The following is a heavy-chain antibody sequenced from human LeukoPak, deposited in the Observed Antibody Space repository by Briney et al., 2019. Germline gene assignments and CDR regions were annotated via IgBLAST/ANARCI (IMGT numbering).Heavy chain of an antibody. Sequence: PWETLSLTCTVSGGSISSSSYYWGWIRQPPGKGLEWIGSIYYSGSTYYNPSLKSRVTISVDTSKNQFSLKLSSVTAADTAVYYCARLSSSWYYFDYWGQGTLVTVSS. V-gene: IGHV4-39*01. CDR3: ARLSSSWYYFDY. CDR2: IYYSGST. CDR1: GGSISSSSYY. J-gene: IGHJ4*02. D-gene: IGHD6-13*01.